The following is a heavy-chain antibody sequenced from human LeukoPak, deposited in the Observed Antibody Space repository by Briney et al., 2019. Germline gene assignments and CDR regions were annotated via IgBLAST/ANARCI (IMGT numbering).Heavy chain of an antibody. CDR2: INTNTGNP. D-gene: IGHD5-18*01. Sequence: GASVKVSCKASGYTFTSYAMNWVRQAPGQGLEWMGWINTNTGNPTYAQGFTGRFVFSLDTSVSTAYLQISSLKAEDTAVYYCARGRGEGADVDTAMGYYYYYYMDVWGKGTTVTVSS. V-gene: IGHV7-4-1*02. CDR3: ARGRGEGADVDTAMGYYYYYYMDV. CDR1: GYTFTSYA. J-gene: IGHJ6*03.